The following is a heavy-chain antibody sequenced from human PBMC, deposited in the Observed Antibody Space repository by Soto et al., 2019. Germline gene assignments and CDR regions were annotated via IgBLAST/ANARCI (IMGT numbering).Heavy chain of an antibody. D-gene: IGHD3-16*02. CDR1: GYTFTSYG. Sequence: QVQLVQSGAEVKKPGASVKVSCKASGYTFTSYGISWVRQAPGQGLEWMGWISAYNGNTNYAQKLQGRVTMTTDTSTSTAYMVLRSLRSDDTAVYYCARDREMITFGGVIVKRGFDYWGQGTLVTVSS. J-gene: IGHJ4*02. CDR2: ISAYNGNT. CDR3: ARDREMITFGGVIVKRGFDY. V-gene: IGHV1-18*04.